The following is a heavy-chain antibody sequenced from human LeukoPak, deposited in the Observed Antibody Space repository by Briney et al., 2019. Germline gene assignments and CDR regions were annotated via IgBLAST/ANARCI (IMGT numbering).Heavy chain of an antibody. D-gene: IGHD6-19*01. V-gene: IGHV3-23*01. CDR1: GFTFSSYA. J-gene: IGHJ4*02. CDR3: AKDRSSGWYGPNYFDY. CDR2: ISGSGGST. Sequence: GGSLRLSCAASGFTFSSYAMSWVRQAPGKGLEWASAISGSGGSTYYADSVKGRFTISRDNSKNTLYLQMNSPRAEDTAVYYCAKDRSSGWYGPNYFDYWGQGTLVTVSS.